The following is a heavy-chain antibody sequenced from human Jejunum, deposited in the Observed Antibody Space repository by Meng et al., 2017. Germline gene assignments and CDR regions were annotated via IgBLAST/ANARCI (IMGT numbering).Heavy chain of an antibody. CDR2: INSDGSST. D-gene: IGHD2-21*02. CDR1: GFTFGSYW. J-gene: IGHJ4*02. CDR3: ARGAVTGQRSDF. V-gene: IGHV3-74*01. Sequence: EVLLVASGGGLFQLGGSLRLSCAASGFTFGSYWMHWVRQVPGKGLVWVSRINSDGSSTSYADSVKGRFSISRDNAKNTLSLQMNSLRAEDTAVYYCARGAVTGQRSDFWGQGTLVTVSS.